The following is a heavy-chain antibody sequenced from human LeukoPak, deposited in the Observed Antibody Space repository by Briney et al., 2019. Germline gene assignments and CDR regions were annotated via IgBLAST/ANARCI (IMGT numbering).Heavy chain of an antibody. CDR1: GGSISSGSYY. J-gene: IGHJ6*02. CDR3: ARAGDGTPLYYYGMDV. Sequence: SETLSLTCTVSGGSISSGSYYWSWIRQPAGKGLEWIGRIYTSGSTNYNPYLKSRVTISVDTSKNQFPLKLSSVTAADTAVYYCARAGDGTPLYYYGMDVWGQGTTVTVSS. D-gene: IGHD1-1*01. V-gene: IGHV4-61*02. CDR2: IYTSGST.